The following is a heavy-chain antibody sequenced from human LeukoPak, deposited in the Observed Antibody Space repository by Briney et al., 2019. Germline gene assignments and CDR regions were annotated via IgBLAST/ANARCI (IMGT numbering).Heavy chain of an antibody. D-gene: IGHD5-18*01. Sequence: PGGSLRLSCAASGFTFSSYAMSWVRQAPGKGLEWVSAISGSGGSTYYADSVKGRFTISRDNSKNTLYLQMNSLRAEDTAVYYCAKEMKKGRTWIQLWTYFDYWGQGTLVTVSS. CDR1: GFTFSSYA. CDR3: AKEMKKGRTWIQLWTYFDY. J-gene: IGHJ4*02. CDR2: ISGSGGST. V-gene: IGHV3-23*01.